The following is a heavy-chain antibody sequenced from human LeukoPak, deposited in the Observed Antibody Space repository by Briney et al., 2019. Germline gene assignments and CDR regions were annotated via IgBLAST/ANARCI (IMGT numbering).Heavy chain of an antibody. CDR1: GYTFTYG. CDR2: INPTNGNT. Sequence: ASVKVSCKGSGYTFTYGVGWVRQAPGQGLEWMGWINPTNGNTNYAQKLQGRVTMTTDTSTSTAYMELRSLRSDDMAVYYCARDGYFDYWGQGTLVTVSS. V-gene: IGHV1-18*03. CDR3: ARDGYFDY. J-gene: IGHJ4*02.